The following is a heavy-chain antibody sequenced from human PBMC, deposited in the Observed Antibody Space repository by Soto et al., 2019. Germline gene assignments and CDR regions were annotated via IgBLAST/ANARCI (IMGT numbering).Heavy chain of an antibody. CDR1: GSSFTRYG. CDR2: ISAYNGNT. D-gene: IGHD4-4*01. V-gene: IGHV1-18*01. CDR3: ATNYVGYYYGMDV. J-gene: IGHJ6*02. Sequence: VSVQVSLKASGSSFTRYGIIWVRKAPGQGLEWMGWISAYNGNTNYAQKLQGRVTMTTDTSTSTAYMELRSLRSDDTAVYYCATNYVGYYYGMDVWGQGTTVTVSS.